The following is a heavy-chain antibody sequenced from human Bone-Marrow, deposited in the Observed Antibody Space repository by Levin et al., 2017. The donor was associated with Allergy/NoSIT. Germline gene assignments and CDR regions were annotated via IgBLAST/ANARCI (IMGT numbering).Heavy chain of an antibody. D-gene: IGHD6-19*01. CDR3: AKRPYSSGWYPYWYFDL. CDR1: GFTFSSYA. Sequence: GGSLRLSCAASGFTFSSYAMSWVRQAPGKGLEWVSAISGSGGSTYYADSVKGRFTISRDNSKNTLYLQMNSLRAEDTAVYYCAKRPYSSGWYPYWYFDLWGRGTLVTVSS. J-gene: IGHJ2*01. CDR2: ISGSGGST. V-gene: IGHV3-23*01.